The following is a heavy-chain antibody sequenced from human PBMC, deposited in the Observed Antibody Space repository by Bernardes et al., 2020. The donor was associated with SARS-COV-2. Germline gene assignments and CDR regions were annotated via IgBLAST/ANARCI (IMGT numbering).Heavy chain of an antibody. Sequence: GRSLRVSCVASGFTFSNYAMSWVRQVPGKGLEWVSSISGGSGYSTYYGDSVKGRFTISRDNSKNTLYLQMNSLRAEDTAIYYCAKGFVVAAAGGSFDFWGQGTLVTVSS. D-gene: IGHD6-13*01. CDR1: GFTFSNYA. V-gene: IGHV3-23*01. CDR2: ISGGSGYST. J-gene: IGHJ5*01. CDR3: AKGFVVAAAGGSFDF.